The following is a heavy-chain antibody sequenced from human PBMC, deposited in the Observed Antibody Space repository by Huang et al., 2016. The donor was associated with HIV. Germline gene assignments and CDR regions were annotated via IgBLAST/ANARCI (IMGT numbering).Heavy chain of an antibody. V-gene: IGHV5-51*01. J-gene: IGHJ6*02. CDR1: GYRFRSNW. CDR2: IYPGDSDT. D-gene: IGHD3-10*01. CDR3: ARLIGSPSFYYGLDV. Sequence: EVQLVQSGAEVKKPGESLKISCKGSGYRFRSNWIGWGRQMPGKGLEWMGSIYPGDSDTRYSPSFQGQVTISADKSINTAYLQWSSLKASDTAMYYCARLIGSPSFYYGLDVWGQGTTVTVSS.